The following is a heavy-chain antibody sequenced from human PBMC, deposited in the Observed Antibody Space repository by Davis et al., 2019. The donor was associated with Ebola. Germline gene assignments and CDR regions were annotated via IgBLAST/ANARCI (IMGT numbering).Heavy chain of an antibody. J-gene: IGHJ5*02. CDR1: GCSISSSSYY. D-gene: IGHD6-6*01. Sequence: MPSETLSLTCTVSGCSISSSSYYWGWIRQPTGKGLEWIGSICYSGNTYYNPSLKSRVTMSVDTPKNQFSLRLSSVTAADTAVYYCARRIAARPDCFDPWGQGTLVTVSS. V-gene: IGHV4-39*01. CDR2: ICYSGNT. CDR3: ARRIAARPDCFDP.